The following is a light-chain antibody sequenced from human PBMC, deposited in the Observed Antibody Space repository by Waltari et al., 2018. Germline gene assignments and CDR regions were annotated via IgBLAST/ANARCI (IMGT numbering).Light chain of an antibody. CDR2: VNSDGSH. V-gene: IGLV4-69*01. Sequence: QLVVTQSPSASASLRAPVKPTCTLSSGHSSNIIAWLQQQPENGPRSLMKVNSDGSHSRGDEIPDRFSGTSSGAQRHLPISSLQAEDEADYYCQTGGHGTWVFGGGTKLTVL. CDR3: QTGGHGTWV. J-gene: IGLJ3*02. CDR1: SGHSSNI.